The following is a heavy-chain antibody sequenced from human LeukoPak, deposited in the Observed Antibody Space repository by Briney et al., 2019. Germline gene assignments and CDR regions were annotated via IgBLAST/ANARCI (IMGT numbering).Heavy chain of an antibody. CDR3: ARIPYSGSFHFDY. V-gene: IGHV5-51*01. D-gene: IGHD1-26*01. Sequence: GESLKISCKGSGYSFTSYWIGWVRQMPGKGPEWMGIIYPGDSDTRYSPSFQGQVTISADKSISTAYLQWSSLKASDAAMYYCARIPYSGSFHFDYWGQGTLVTVSS. CDR1: GYSFTSYW. J-gene: IGHJ4*02. CDR2: IYPGDSDT.